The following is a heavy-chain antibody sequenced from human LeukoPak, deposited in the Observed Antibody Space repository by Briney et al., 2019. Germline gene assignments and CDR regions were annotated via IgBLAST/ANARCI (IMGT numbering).Heavy chain of an antibody. CDR1: GGSISSSY. V-gene: IGHV4-59*01. J-gene: IGHJ4*02. CDR2: IYYSGNT. CDR3: ARLTPGELDTRGYFDY. D-gene: IGHD1-1*01. Sequence: SETLSLTCSVSGGSISSSYWTWIRQPPGKGLEWIGYIYYSGNTNYNPSLKSRVTISVDTSKNQFSLKLSSVTAADTAVYYCARLTPGELDTRGYFDYWGQGTLVTVSS.